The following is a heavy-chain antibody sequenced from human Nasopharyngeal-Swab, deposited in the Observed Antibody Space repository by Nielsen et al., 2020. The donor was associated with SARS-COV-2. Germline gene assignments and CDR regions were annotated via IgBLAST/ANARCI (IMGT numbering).Heavy chain of an antibody. CDR1: GGSISSSSYY. D-gene: IGHD3-10*01. J-gene: IGHJ5*02. CDR2: IYYSGST. V-gene: IGHV4-39*01. CDR3: ARLLWFGELCCFDP. Sequence: GSLRLSCTVSGGSISSSSYYWGWLRPPPGRGLEWIGSIYYSGSTYYNPSLKSRVTISVDTSKNQFSLKLSSVTAADTAVYYCARLLWFGELCCFDPWGQGTLVTVSP.